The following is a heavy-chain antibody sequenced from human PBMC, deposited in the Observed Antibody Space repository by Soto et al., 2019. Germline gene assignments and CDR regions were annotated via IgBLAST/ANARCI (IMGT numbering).Heavy chain of an antibody. Sequence: GGSLRLSCAASGFTFSSNWMHWVRQAPGKGLVWVSRINGVGNSTSYADSVKGRFTISRDNAKNTLYLQMNSLRAEDTAVYYCASGRYCSGGSCYPQWWGQGTLVTVSS. CDR1: GFTFSSNW. J-gene: IGHJ4*02. CDR3: ASGRYCSGGSCYPQW. D-gene: IGHD2-15*01. CDR2: INGVGNST. V-gene: IGHV3-74*01.